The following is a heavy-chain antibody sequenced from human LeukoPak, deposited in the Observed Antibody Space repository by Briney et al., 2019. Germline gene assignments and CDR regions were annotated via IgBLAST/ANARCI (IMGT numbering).Heavy chain of an antibody. V-gene: IGHV3-23*01. CDR2: ISGSGGST. CDR1: GFTFSSYG. CDR3: AKDRRQRNRFDY. D-gene: IGHD5-24*01. Sequence: GGSLRLSCAASGFTFSSYGMSWVRQAPGKGLEWVSAISGSGGSTYYADSVKGRFTISRDNSKNTLYLQMNSLRAEDTAVYYCAKDRRQRNRFDYWGQGTLVTVSS. J-gene: IGHJ4*02.